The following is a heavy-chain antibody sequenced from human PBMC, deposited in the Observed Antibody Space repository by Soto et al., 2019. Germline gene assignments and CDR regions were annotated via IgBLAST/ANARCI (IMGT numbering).Heavy chain of an antibody. J-gene: IGHJ4*02. CDR3: ARGGHVVVVTAALDY. V-gene: IGHV1-46*01. CDR2: VNPSGGHT. Sequence: QVQLVQSGAEVKKPGASVKVSCKASGDTFTAYYIHWVRQAPGQGLQWLGTVNPSGGHTTYAQHFLGRMTMTRDTSVSTLYVELTSLTSEDTAVYYCARGGHVVVVTAALDYWGQGTLVTVSA. D-gene: IGHD2-21*02. CDR1: GDTFTAYY.